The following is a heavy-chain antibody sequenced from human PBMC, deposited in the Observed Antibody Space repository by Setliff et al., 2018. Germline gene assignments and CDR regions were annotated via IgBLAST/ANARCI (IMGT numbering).Heavy chain of an antibody. J-gene: IGHJ6*02. V-gene: IGHV1-18*01. D-gene: IGHD3-10*01. CDR2: ISAYNGNT. CDR1: GYTFTSYG. CDR3: ARDVGPPDEAIWFGAYMDV. Sequence: ASVKVSCKASGYTFTSYGISWVRQAPGQGLEWMGWISAYNGNTNYAQKLQGRVTMTTDTSTSTAYMELRSLRSDDTAVYYCARDVGPPDEAIWFGAYMDVWGQGTTGTVS.